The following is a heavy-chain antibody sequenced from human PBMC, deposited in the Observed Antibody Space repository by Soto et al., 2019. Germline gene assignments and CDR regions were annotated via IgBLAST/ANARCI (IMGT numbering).Heavy chain of an antibody. V-gene: IGHV1-2*02. J-gene: IGHJ6*02. D-gene: IGHD6-6*01. Sequence: ASVKVSCKASGFTFTAYYWYWMRQAPGQGLEWVGWINLNSDTTDIAPKFKGRVSLTRDTSISTAYMELNRLTSDDTAVYYCARLYLSGLRIAARVWHHGMDVWGQGTPVTVSS. CDR2: INLNSDTT. CDR1: GFTFTAYY. CDR3: ARLYLSGLRIAARVWHHGMDV.